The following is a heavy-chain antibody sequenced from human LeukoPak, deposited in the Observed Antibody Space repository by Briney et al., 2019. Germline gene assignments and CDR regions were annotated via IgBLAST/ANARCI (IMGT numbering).Heavy chain of an antibody. J-gene: IGHJ4*02. D-gene: IGHD6-13*01. CDR3: ARGLSIAAGAN. CDR1: GGSISTSNHY. CDR2: MPDSGST. Sequence: SETLSLTCTVSGGSISTSNHYCGWIRQPPGQGLEWIGSMPDSGSTYYNPSLNSRVTISKDTSKNQFFLKVRSVTAADTAVYYCARGLSIAAGANWGQGTLVTVSS. V-gene: IGHV4-39*07.